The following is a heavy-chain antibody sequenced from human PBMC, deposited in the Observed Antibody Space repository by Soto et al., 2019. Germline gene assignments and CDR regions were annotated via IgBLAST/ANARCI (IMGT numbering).Heavy chain of an antibody. J-gene: IGHJ3*02. Sequence: ASVKVSCKASGYTFTGYYMHWVRQAPGQGLEWMGWINPNSGGTNYAQKFQGWVTMTRDTSISTAYMELSRLRSDDTAVYYCARDNWGSGDAFDILGQGTMVTVSS. V-gene: IGHV1-2*04. CDR3: ARDNWGSGDAFDI. CDR1: GYTFTGYY. D-gene: IGHD7-27*01. CDR2: INPNSGGT.